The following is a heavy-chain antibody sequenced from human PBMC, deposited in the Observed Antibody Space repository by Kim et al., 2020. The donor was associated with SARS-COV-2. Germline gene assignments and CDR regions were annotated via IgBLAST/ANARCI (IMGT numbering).Heavy chain of an antibody. J-gene: IGHJ4*02. Sequence: SETLSLTCAVYGGSFSGYYWSWIRQPPGKGLEWIGEINHSGSTNYNPSLKSRVTISVDTSKNQFSLKLSSVTAADTAVYYCARGRVTGTTFPSRLDYWGQGTLVTVSS. CDR3: ARGRVTGTTFPSRLDY. CDR1: GGSFSGYY. CDR2: INHSGST. D-gene: IGHD1-7*01. V-gene: IGHV4-34*01.